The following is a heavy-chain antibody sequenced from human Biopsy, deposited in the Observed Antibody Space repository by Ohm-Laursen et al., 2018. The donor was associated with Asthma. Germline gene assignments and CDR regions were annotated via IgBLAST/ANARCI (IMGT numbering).Heavy chain of an antibody. CDR1: GFSFSNFA. Sequence: SLRLPCAASGFSFSNFAIHWVRQAPGKGLEWVGVISKDASTQDYADSVKGRFTMARDNSKNTLDLQMNSLREEDTAVYYCVGDGTDDAFDIWGQGTVVSVSS. V-gene: IGHV3-30*01. CDR3: VGDGTDDAFDI. J-gene: IGHJ3*02. D-gene: IGHD1-1*01. CDR2: ISKDASTQ.